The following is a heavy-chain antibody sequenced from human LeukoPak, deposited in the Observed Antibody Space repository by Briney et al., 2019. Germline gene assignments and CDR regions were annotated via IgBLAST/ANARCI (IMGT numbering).Heavy chain of an antibody. CDR1: GYSFTSGHY. Sequence: PSETLSLTCSVSGYSFTSGHYWGWIRQPPGKGLEWIANIYHTGSAHYNPSLKSRATISVDTSKNQFSLKLSSVTAADTAVYYCARYCTSTTCILRGFDYWGQGTLVTVSS. J-gene: IGHJ4*02. CDR2: IYHTGSA. D-gene: IGHD2-2*01. V-gene: IGHV4-38-2*01. CDR3: ARYCTSTTCILRGFDY.